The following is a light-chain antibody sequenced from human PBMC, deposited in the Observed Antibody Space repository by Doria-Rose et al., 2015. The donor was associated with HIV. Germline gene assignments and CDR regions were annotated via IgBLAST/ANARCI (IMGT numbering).Light chain of an antibody. CDR2: DGS. Sequence: TQSPGTLSLSPGERATLSCRASQSFSSTYLAWYQQKPGQAPSLLIYDGSNRATGIPDRFSASGSGTDFTLTINRLEPEDFALYYCRQYGTSWTFGQGTKVEI. V-gene: IGKV3-20*01. J-gene: IGKJ1*01. CDR3: RQYGTSWT. CDR1: QSFSSTY.